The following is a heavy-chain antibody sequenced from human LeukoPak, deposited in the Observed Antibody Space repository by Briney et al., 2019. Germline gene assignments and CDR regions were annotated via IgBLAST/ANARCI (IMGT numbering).Heavy chain of an antibody. CDR1: GFTFSSYG. J-gene: IGHJ4*02. CDR2: ISYDGSNK. Sequence: GGSLRLSCAASGFTFSSYGMHWVRQAPGKGLEWVAVISYDGSNKYYADSVKGRFTISRDNSKNTLYLQMNSLRAKDTAVYYCAKDLYSSSYSFDYWGQGTLVTVSS. D-gene: IGHD6-13*01. CDR3: AKDLYSSSYSFDY. V-gene: IGHV3-30*18.